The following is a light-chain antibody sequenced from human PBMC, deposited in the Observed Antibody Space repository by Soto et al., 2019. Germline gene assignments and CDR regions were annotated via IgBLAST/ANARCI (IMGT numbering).Light chain of an antibody. CDR3: SSYTSSSTLV. J-gene: IGLJ1*01. CDR2: EVI. CDR1: SSDVGAYNY. Sequence: QSALTQPASVSGSPGQSITISCTGTSSDVGAYNYVSWYQQHPGKAPRLMIHEVINRPSGVSNRFSGSKSGSTASLTISDLQTEDEAEYYCSSYTSSSTLVFGSGTKLTVL. V-gene: IGLV2-14*01.